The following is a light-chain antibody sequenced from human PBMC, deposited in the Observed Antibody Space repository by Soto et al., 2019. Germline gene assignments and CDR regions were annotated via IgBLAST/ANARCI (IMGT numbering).Light chain of an antibody. V-gene: IGLV1-44*01. CDR2: SNN. CDR3: AAWDDSMNGYV. Sequence: QSGLTQPPSASGTPGQRVTISCSGSRSNIGSNTVNWYQQLPGTAPKLLIYSNNQRPSGVPDRFSGSKSVTSASLAISGLQSEDAADYYCAAWDDSMNGYVFGTGTKVTVL. J-gene: IGLJ1*01. CDR1: RSNIGSNT.